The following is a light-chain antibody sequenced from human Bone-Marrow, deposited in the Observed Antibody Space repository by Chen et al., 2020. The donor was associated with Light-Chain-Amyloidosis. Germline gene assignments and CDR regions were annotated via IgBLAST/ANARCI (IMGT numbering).Light chain of an antibody. CDR3: QSADRSGTYEVI. Sequence: SYELTQPPSVSVSPGQTARITCSGDDLPTKYAYWYQQKPGQAPVLVIHRNTERPSGISERFSGSISVTTATLTISGVQAEAEADYHCQSADRSGTYEVIFGGGTKLTGL. J-gene: IGLJ2*01. CDR1: DLPTKY. CDR2: RNT. V-gene: IGLV3-25*03.